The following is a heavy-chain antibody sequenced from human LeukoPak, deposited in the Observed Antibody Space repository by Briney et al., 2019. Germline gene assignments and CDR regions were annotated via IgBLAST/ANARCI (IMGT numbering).Heavy chain of an antibody. J-gene: IGHJ4*02. CDR2: ISSSSSTI. CDR1: GFTFSSYS. D-gene: IGHD4-23*01. CDR3: ARVPNHYGGNFHDY. Sequence: PGGSLRLSCAASGFTFSSYSMNWVRQAPGKGLERVSYISSSSSTIYYADSGKGRFTISRDNAKNSLYLQMNSLRDEDTAVYYCARVPNHYGGNFHDYWGQGTLVSVSS. V-gene: IGHV3-48*02.